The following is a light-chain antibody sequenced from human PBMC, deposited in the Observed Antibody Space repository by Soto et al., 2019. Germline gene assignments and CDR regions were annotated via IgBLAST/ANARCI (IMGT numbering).Light chain of an antibody. CDR1: QSISAW. Sequence: DIQMTQSPSILSASVGDRVTITCRASQSISAWLAWYQQKPGKAPNLLIYDASSLASGVPSRFSGSGSGTEFTLTIDSLQPDDFATYYCHHYNSYPRTFGQGTKVDVK. CDR3: HHYNSYPRT. V-gene: IGKV1-5*01. CDR2: DAS. J-gene: IGKJ1*01.